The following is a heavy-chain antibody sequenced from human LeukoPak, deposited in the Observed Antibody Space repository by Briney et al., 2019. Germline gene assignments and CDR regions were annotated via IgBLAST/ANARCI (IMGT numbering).Heavy chain of an antibody. D-gene: IGHD1-26*01. CDR2: IVVGSGNT. Sequence: SVKVSCKASGFTFTSSAMQWVRQARGQRLEWIGWIVVGSGNTNYAQKFQERVTITRDMSTSTAYMELRSLRSEDTAVYYCAADLYSGRYLEYNWFDPWGQGTLVTVSS. CDR3: AADLYSGRYLEYNWFDP. J-gene: IGHJ5*02. CDR1: GFTFTSSA. V-gene: IGHV1-58*02.